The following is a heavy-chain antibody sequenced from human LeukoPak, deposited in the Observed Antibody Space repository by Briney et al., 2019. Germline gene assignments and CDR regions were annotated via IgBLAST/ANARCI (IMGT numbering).Heavy chain of an antibody. V-gene: IGHV3-9*03. J-gene: IGHJ4*02. CDR3: AKGTMIVVAVGDYFDY. D-gene: IGHD3-22*01. Sequence: GGSLRLSCAASGFTLDDYAMHWVRQAPGKGLEWVSGISWNSVNIGYADSVKGRFTISRDNAKNSLYLQMNSPRAEDMALYYCAKGTMIVVAVGDYFDYWGQGTLVTVSS. CDR1: GFTLDDYA. CDR2: ISWNSVNI.